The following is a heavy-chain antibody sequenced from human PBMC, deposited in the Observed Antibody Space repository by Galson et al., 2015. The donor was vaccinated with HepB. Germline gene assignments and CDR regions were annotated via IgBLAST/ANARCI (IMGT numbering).Heavy chain of an antibody. CDR1: GYTSTNYY. Sequence: SVKVSCKASGYTSTNYYMHWVRQAPGQGLEWMGRINPNSGDTNYARKFQGRVTLTTDTSIRTAYMELSRLRPDDTAVYFCASIAVADYWGQGTLVIVSS. J-gene: IGHJ4*02. CDR2: INPNSGDT. D-gene: IGHD6-19*01. CDR3: ASIAVADY. V-gene: IGHV1-2*06.